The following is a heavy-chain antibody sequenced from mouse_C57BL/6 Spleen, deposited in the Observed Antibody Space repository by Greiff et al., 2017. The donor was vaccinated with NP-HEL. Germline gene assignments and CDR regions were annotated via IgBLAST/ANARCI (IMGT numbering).Heavy chain of an antibody. CDR3: ARQGDYDGDYYAMDY. Sequence: QVQLKESGPGLVAPSQSLSITCTVSGFSLTSYGVHWVRQPPGKGLEWLVVIWSDGSTTYNSAPKSRLSISKDNSKSQVFLKMNSLQTDDTAMYYCARQGDYDGDYYAMDYWGQGTSVTVSS. V-gene: IGHV2-6-1*01. CDR2: IWSDGST. J-gene: IGHJ4*01. CDR1: GFSLTSYG. D-gene: IGHD2-4*01.